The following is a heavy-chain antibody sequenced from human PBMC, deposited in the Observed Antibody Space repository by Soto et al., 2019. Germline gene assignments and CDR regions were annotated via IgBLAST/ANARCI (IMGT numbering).Heavy chain of an antibody. CDR2: VHYSGST. CDR3: ARVDNIVAVKWFDP. J-gene: IGHJ5*02. D-gene: IGHD6-13*01. CDR1: GYSISSGYY. V-gene: IGHV4-38-2*01. Sequence: SETLSLTCAVSGYSISSGYYWGWIRQPPGKGLEWIGSVHYSGSTYYNPSLKSRVTISIDTSKNQISLKLTSVTAADTAVYYCARVDNIVAVKWFDPWGQGTMVTVSS.